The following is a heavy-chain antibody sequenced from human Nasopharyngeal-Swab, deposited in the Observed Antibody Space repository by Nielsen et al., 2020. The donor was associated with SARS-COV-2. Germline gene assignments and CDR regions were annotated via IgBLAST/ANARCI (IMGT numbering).Heavy chain of an antibody. CDR3: ASGITGAAFDI. D-gene: IGHD1-14*01. CDR1: GGTFCSYA. CDR2: IIPILGIA. J-gene: IGHJ3*02. Sequence: SVKVFCNASGGTFCSYAISWLLQAPAEGLEWLGRIIPILGIANYAQKFQGRVTITADKSTSTAYMVLSSLRSEDTAVYYCASGITGAAFDIWGQGTMVTVSS. V-gene: IGHV1-69*04.